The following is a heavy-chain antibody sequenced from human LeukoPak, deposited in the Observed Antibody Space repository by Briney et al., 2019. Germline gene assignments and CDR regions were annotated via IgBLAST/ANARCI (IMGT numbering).Heavy chain of an antibody. CDR3: ARVRIAVAGTLGP. V-gene: IGHV4-39*01. D-gene: IGHD6-19*01. CDR1: GGSISSSSYY. Sequence: PSETLSLTCTVSGGSISSSSYYWGWIRQPPGTGLEWIGSIYYSGSTYYNPSLKSRVTISVDTSKNQFSLKLSSVTAADTAVYYCARVRIAVAGTLGPWGQGTLVTVSS. J-gene: IGHJ5*02. CDR2: IYYSGST.